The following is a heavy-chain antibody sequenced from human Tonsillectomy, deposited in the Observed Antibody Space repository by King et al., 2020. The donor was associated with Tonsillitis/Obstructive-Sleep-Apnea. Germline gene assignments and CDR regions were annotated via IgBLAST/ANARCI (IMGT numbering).Heavy chain of an antibody. J-gene: IGHJ3*02. Sequence: VQLVESGGGLVQPGGSLRLSCAASGFTFSSYSMNWVRQAPGKGLEWVSYITRSVGAVYYADSVKGRFTISRDDAKNSLYLQMNSLRDEDTAVYYCARDVHYAFDIWGQGTMVTVSS. CDR3: ARDVHYAFDI. CDR1: GFTFSSYS. CDR2: ITRSVGAV. V-gene: IGHV3-48*02.